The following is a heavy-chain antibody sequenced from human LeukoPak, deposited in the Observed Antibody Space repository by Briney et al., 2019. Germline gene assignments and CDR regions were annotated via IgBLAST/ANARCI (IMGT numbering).Heavy chain of an antibody. J-gene: IGHJ6*02. CDR1: GFTFSSYA. V-gene: IGHV3-23*01. D-gene: IGHD6-13*01. CDR3: ARDPYSSSWSYGMDV. CDR2: ISAGVGST. Sequence: GGSLRLSCAASGFTFSSYAMSWVRQAPGKGLEWVSTISAGVGSTYYADSVKGRFTISRDNSKDTLYLQMSSLRAEDTAVYYCARDPYSSSWSYGMDVWGQGTAVTVSS.